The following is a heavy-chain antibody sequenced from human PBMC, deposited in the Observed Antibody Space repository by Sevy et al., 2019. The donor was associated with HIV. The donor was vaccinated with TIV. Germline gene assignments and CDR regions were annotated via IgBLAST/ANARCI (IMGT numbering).Heavy chain of an antibody. V-gene: IGHV3-11*01. CDR1: GFTFSDYY. CDR2: ISSSGSTI. J-gene: IGHJ3*02. D-gene: IGHD3-22*01. Sequence: GGSLRLSCAASGFTFSDYYMSWIRQAPGKGLEWVSYISSSGSTIYYADSVKGRFTMSRDNAKNSLYLQMNSLRAEDTAVYYCARDKHYDSSGYYYPDDAFDIWGQGTMVTVSS. CDR3: ARDKHYDSSGYYYPDDAFDI.